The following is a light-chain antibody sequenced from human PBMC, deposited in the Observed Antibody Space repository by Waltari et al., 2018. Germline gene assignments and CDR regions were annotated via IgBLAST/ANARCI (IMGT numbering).Light chain of an antibody. CDR3: QAWDTSTVV. V-gene: IGLV3-1*01. Sequence: SYEVTQPPSVSVSPGQTASITCSGDKLGDKYVCWYQQKAGQSPVVVIYQDNKRPSGIPERFSGSNSGNTATLTISGTQAMDEADYYCQAWDTSTVVFGGGTKLTVL. J-gene: IGLJ2*01. CDR2: QDN. CDR1: KLGDKY.